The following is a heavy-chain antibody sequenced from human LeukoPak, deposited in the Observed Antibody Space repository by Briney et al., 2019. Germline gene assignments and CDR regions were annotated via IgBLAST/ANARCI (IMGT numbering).Heavy chain of an antibody. J-gene: IGHJ4*02. Sequence: ASVRVSCKTSGYIFTAYDNHWVRQAPGQGLEWMGWINPSNGDTVVAQKFQDRVTMTRDTSISTAYMDLSSLRSDDSAVYPYFDYWGQGTLFIVSS. CDR3: FDY. V-gene: IGHV1-2*02. CDR1: GYIFTAYD. CDR2: INPSNGDT.